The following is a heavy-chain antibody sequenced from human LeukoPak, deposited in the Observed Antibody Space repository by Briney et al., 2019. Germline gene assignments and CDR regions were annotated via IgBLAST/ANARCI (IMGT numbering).Heavy chain of an antibody. D-gene: IGHD1-26*01. CDR2: ISGSGSPI. CDR3: ATDYYSRNDF. CDR1: VFTFSSYE. V-gene: IGHV3-48*03. J-gene: IGHJ4*02. Sequence: GGSLRLSCAASVFTFSSYEMNWVRQPPGKGLEWVSYISGSGSPIYYADSVKGRFTASRDNAKNSLYLQMNSLRDEDTAVYYCATDYYSRNDFWGQGTLVTVSS.